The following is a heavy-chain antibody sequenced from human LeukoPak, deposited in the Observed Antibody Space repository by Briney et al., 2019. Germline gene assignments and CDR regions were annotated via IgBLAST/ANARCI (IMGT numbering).Heavy chain of an antibody. V-gene: IGHV4-38-2*02. J-gene: IGHJ4*02. Sequence: SETLSLTCTVSGYSISSGYYWGWIRQPPGKGLEWIGSIYHSGSTYYNPSLKSRVTISVDTSKNQFSLKLSSVTAADTAVYYCARGIYGPGSYQSSGGHFDYWGQGTLVTVSS. CDR1: GYSISSGYY. CDR2: IYHSGST. D-gene: IGHD3-10*01. CDR3: ARGIYGPGSYQSSGGHFDY.